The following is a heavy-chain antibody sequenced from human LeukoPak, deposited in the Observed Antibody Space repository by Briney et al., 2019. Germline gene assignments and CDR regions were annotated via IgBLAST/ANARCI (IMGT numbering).Heavy chain of an antibody. CDR3: ATEDSDAFDI. D-gene: IGHD3-22*01. Sequence: GGSLRLSCAASGFTFSSYSMNWVRQAPGKGLEWVSSISSSSSYIYYADSVKGRFTISRDNAKNSLYLQMNSLRAEDTALYYCATEDSDAFDIWGQGTMVTVSS. V-gene: IGHV3-21*01. CDR2: ISSSSSYI. J-gene: IGHJ3*02. CDR1: GFTFSSYS.